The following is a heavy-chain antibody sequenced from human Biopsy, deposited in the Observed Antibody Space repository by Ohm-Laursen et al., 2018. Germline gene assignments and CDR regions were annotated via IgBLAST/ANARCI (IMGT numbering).Heavy chain of an antibody. J-gene: IGHJ4*02. V-gene: IGHV4-31*01. Sequence: TLSLTCTVSGGSVSSGGFYWSWIRQHPGKGLEWIGYIYYSGTTYYNLSLKSLVTISVDTSKNQFSLKLTSVTAADTALYYCTRAGGGKIYGLWGQGTLVTVSS. CDR2: IYYSGTT. CDR3: TRAGGGKIYGL. D-gene: IGHD3-16*01. CDR1: GGSVSSGGFY.